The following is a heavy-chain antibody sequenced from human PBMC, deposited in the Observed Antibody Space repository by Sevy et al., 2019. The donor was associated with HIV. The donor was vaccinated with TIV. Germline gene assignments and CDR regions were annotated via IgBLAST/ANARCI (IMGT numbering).Heavy chain of an antibody. Sequence: GGSLRLSCAASGFTFSNAWMSWVRKAPGKGLEWVGRIKSKTDGGTTDYAAPVKGRFTISRDDSKNTLYLQMNSLKTEDTAVYYCTTDAQLLWLRGYYYGMDVWGQGTTVTVSS. CDR3: TTDAQLLWLRGYYYGMDV. D-gene: IGHD2-21*01. CDR1: GFTFSNAW. J-gene: IGHJ6*02. CDR2: IKSKTDGGTT. V-gene: IGHV3-15*01.